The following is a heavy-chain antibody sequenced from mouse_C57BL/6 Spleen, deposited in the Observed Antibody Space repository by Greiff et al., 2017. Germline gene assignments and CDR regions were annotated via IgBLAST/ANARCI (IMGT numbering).Heavy chain of an antibody. V-gene: IGHV3-6*01. Sequence: EVKVEESGPGLVKPSQSLSLTCSVTGYSITSGYYWNWIRQFPGNKLEWMGYISYDGSNNYNPSLKNRISITRDTSKNQFFLKLNSVTTEDTATYYCARANWDEAMDYWGQGTSVTVSS. CDR2: ISYDGSN. D-gene: IGHD4-1*02. CDR3: ARANWDEAMDY. J-gene: IGHJ4*01. CDR1: GYSITSGYY.